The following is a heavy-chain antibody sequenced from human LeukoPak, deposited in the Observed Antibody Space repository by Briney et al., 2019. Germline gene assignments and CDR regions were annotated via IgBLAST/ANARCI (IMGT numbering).Heavy chain of an antibody. J-gene: IGHJ4*02. CDR2: ISYDGSNK. D-gene: IGHD5-12*01. CDR3: AAVENVDIVATIPPDY. Sequence: GGSLRLSCAASGFTFSSYGMHWVRQAPGKGLEWVAVISYDGSNKYYADSVKGRFTISRDNSKNTLYLQMNSLRAEDTAVYYCAAVENVDIVATIPPDYWGQGTLVTVSS. V-gene: IGHV3-30*03. CDR1: GFTFSSYG.